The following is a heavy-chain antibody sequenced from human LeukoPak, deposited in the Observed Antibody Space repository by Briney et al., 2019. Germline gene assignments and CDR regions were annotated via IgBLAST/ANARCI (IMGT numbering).Heavy chain of an antibody. V-gene: IGHV4-59*08. D-gene: IGHD3-10*01. J-gene: IGHJ4*02. CDR1: GGSISSYF. CDR3: ARHGGGFGSGTYYNFDY. Sequence: PSETLSLTCTDSGGSISSYFWSWIRQPPGKGLEWIGYIYYSGSTNYNPSLKSRVTISVDTTMHQFSLKLTSVPAADTAVYYCARHGGGFGSGTYYNFDYWGQGTLVTVSS. CDR2: IYYSGST.